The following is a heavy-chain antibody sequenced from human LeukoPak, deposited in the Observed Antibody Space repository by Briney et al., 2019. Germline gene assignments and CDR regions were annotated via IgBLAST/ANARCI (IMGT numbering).Heavy chain of an antibody. V-gene: IGHV3-30-3*01. Sequence: GGSLRLSCAASGFTSSSYAMHWVRQAPGKGLEWVAVISYDGSNKYYADSVKGRFTISRDNSKNTLYLQMNSLRAEDTAVYYCARAQSRYYDAFDIWGQGTMVTVSS. CDR3: ARAQSRYYDAFDI. CDR2: ISYDGSNK. CDR1: GFTSSSYA. J-gene: IGHJ3*02. D-gene: IGHD3-10*01.